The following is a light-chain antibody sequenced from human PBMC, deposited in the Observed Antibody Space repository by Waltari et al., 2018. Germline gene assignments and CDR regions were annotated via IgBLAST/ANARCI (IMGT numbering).Light chain of an antibody. Sequence: QSVLPQPPSASGTPGQRVTISCSGGNSNIGSYTVNRYQHLPGTAPILLIYNNNQRPSGVPDRFSGSKPGTSASLAISGLLSEDEADYYGAGWHDSLNGVVFGGGTKLTVL. CDR3: AGWHDSLNGVV. V-gene: IGLV1-44*01. CDR1: NSNIGSYT. CDR2: NNN. J-gene: IGLJ2*01.